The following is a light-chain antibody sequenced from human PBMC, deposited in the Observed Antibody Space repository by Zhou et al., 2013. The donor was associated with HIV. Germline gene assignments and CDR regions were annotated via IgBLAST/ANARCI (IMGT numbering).Light chain of an antibody. CDR3: QQANSFPXT. J-gene: IGKJ1*01. CDR2: AAS. CDR1: QSMFPY. Sequence: DIQMTQSPSSLSASVGDRVTLTCRASQSMFPYLNWYQQKPGKVPELLIYAASSLQSGVPSRFRGSGSGTDFSLTISSLQPEDSATYYCQQANSFPXTFGQGTRVEIK. V-gene: IGKV1-39*01.